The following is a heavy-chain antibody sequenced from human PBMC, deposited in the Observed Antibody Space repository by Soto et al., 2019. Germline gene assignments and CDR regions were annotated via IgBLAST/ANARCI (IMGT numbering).Heavy chain of an antibody. CDR3: GRGGSNWSSRRYDS. J-gene: IGHJ4*02. CDR1: GFTFSDYY. D-gene: IGHD1-20*01. V-gene: IGHV3-11*01. Sequence: QVKLVESGGGLVKPGGSLRLSCAASGFTFSDYYMTWIRQAPGKGLEWVSYIGGSGSHIYYADSMKGRFTISRDNAKNALYLQMNSLRADDTAVYYCGRGGSNWSSRRYDSWGQGTLVSVSS. CDR2: IGGSGSHI.